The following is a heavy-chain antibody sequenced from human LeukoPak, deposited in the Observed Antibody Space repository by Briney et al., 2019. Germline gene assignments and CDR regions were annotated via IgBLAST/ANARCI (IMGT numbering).Heavy chain of an antibody. D-gene: IGHD3-22*01. J-gene: IGHJ5*02. CDR3: ARARSPSSGYLLRDHNWFDP. CDR2: IIPIFGTA. CDR1: GGTFNSYA. V-gene: IGHV1-69*05. Sequence: KISCKASGGTFNSYAISWVRQAPGQGLEWMGGIIPIFGTANHAQKFQGRVTITTDESTSTAYMELSSLRSEDTAVYYCARARSPSSGYLLRDHNWFDPWGQGTLVTVSS.